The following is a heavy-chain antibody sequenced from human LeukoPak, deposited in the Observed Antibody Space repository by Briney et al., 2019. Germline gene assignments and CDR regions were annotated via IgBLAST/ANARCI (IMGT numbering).Heavy chain of an antibody. V-gene: IGHV1-18*01. D-gene: IGHD5-18*01. J-gene: IGHJ4*02. CDR1: GYTFTSYG. CDR2: ISAYNGNT. Sequence: ASVKVSCKASGYTFTSYGISWVRQAPGQGLEWMGWISAYNGNTNYAQKLQGRVTMTTDTYTSTAYMELRSLRSDDTAVYYCAREGRGGPAMLKADYWGQGTLVTVSS. CDR3: AREGRGGPAMLKADY.